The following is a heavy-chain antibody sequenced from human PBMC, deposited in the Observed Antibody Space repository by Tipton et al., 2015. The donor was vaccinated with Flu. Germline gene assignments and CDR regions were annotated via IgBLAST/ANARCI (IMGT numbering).Heavy chain of an antibody. CDR2: IRHDGTNT. CDR1: GFPFSNYG. V-gene: IGHV3-30*02. D-gene: IGHD1-26*01. CDR3: AKAVGATTHYFDY. Sequence: SLRLSCVVSGFPFSNYGMHWVRQAPGKGLEWVAFIRHDGTNTYFADSVKGRFTISRDNSKNTLYLQMNSLRPDDTAVYYCAKAVGATTHYFDYWGQGTLVTVSS. J-gene: IGHJ4*02.